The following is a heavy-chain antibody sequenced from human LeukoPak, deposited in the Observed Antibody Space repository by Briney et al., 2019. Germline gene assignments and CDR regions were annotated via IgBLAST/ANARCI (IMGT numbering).Heavy chain of an antibody. J-gene: IGHJ5*02. D-gene: IGHD2-2*01. CDR1: GFTFSDYW. Sequence: PGGSLRLSCAASGFTFSDYWMSWVRQAPGKGLEWVANIKKDGSEKYYVDSVKGRFTISRDNAKNSLYLQMNSLRAEDTAVYYCARGGYRGREVYCSSTSCYQDWFDPWGQGTLVTVSS. CDR2: IKKDGSEK. V-gene: IGHV3-7*01. CDR3: ARGGYRGREVYCSSTSCYQDWFDP.